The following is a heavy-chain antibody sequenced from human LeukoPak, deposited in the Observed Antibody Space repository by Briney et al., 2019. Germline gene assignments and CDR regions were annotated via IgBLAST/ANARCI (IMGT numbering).Heavy chain of an antibody. V-gene: IGHV3-23*01. CDR1: GFTFNTYG. Sequence: PGGSLRLSCAASGFTFNTYGMSWVRQAPGKGLELVSGSSGSGGSTSYADSVKGRFTISRDNSKNTLYLQMNSLRAEDTAVYYCAAIAAPYYYYYMDVWGKGTTVTVSS. CDR3: AAIAAPYYYYYMDV. CDR2: SSGSGGST. D-gene: IGHD2-21*01. J-gene: IGHJ6*03.